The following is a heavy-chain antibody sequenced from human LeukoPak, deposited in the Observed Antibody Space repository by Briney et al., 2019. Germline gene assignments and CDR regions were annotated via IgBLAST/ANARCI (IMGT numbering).Heavy chain of an antibody. CDR3: ARWYSSGWAFDY. J-gene: IGHJ4*02. CDR1: GDSINSRSYY. Sequence: SETLSLTCTVSGDSINSRSYYWDWIRPPPGKGLEWIGYIHYSGSTKYNHSLKSRVTISVDTSKNQFSLKLSSVTAADTAVYYCARWYSSGWAFDYWGQGTLVTVSS. CDR2: IHYSGST. V-gene: IGHV4-61*05. D-gene: IGHD6-19*01.